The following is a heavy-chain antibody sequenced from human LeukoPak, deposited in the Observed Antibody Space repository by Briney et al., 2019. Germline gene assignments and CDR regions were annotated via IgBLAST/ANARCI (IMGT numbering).Heavy chain of an antibody. D-gene: IGHD3-10*01. J-gene: IGHJ4*02. CDR1: GGSISSYY. CDR3: ARQYGSGSSLDY. V-gene: IGHV4-59*12. CDR2: IYYSGTT. Sequence: SETLSLTCTVSGGSISSYYWSWIRQPPGKGLEWIGHIYYSGTTNYNPSLKGRVTISVDTSKNQFSLKLSSVTAADTAVYYCARQYGSGSSLDYWGQGTLVTVSS.